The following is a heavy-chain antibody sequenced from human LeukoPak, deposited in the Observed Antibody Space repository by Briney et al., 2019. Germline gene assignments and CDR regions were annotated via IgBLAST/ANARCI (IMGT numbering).Heavy chain of an antibody. CDR2: IYCSGST. V-gene: IGHV4-30-4*01. J-gene: IGHJ2*01. D-gene: IGHD6-13*01. CDR1: GGSISSGDYY. CDR3: ARDRGYSSSWYLPRYFDL. Sequence: SETLSLTCTVSGGSISSGDYYWSWIRQPPGKGLEWIGYIYCSGSTYYNPSLKSRVTISVDTSKNQFSLKLSSVTAADTAVYYCARDRGYSSSWYLPRYFDLWGRGTLVTVSS.